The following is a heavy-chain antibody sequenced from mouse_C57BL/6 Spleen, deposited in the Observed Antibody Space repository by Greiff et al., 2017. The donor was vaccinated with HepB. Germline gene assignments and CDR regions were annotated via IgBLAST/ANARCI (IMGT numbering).Heavy chain of an antibody. D-gene: IGHD1-1*01. CDR3: ASPTVVATPYAMDY. Sequence: VQLQQPGAELVMPGASVKLSCKASGYTFTSYWMHWVKQRPGQGLEWIGEIDPSDSYTNYNQKFKGKSTLTVDKSSSTAYMQLSSLTSEDSAVYYCASPTVVATPYAMDYWGQGTSVTVSS. CDR1: GYTFTSYW. V-gene: IGHV1-69*01. CDR2: IDPSDSYT. J-gene: IGHJ4*01.